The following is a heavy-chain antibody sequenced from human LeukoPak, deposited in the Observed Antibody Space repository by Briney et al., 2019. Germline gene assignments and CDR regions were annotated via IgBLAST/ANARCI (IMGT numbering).Heavy chain of an antibody. CDR1: GGSISSGGDY. D-gene: IGHD1-7*01. CDR2: IYYSGST. J-gene: IGHJ4*02. Sequence: PSQTLSLTCTVSGGSISSGGDYWSWSRQHRGRGLEWIEYIYYSGSTYYNPSLKSRVTISVDTSKNQFSLKLSSVTAADTAVYYCASTNWNYAWAGFDYWGQGTLVTVSS. CDR3: ASTNWNYAWAGFDY. V-gene: IGHV4-31*03.